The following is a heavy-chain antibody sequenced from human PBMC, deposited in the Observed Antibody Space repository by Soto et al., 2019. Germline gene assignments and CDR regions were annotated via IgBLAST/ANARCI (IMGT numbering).Heavy chain of an antibody. CDR3: AKGGIGRSGLDS. Sequence: EVQLLESGGGLEQPGGSLRLSCAASGFSFSTCAMGWVRQASGKGLEWVSSITESGSSTYHADSVKGRFIISRDNSKNTLFLQMNSLSAEDTAVYYCAKGGIGRSGLDSWGQGTLVTVSS. D-gene: IGHD1-26*01. CDR1: GFSFSTCA. CDR2: ITESGSST. J-gene: IGHJ4*02. V-gene: IGHV3-23*01.